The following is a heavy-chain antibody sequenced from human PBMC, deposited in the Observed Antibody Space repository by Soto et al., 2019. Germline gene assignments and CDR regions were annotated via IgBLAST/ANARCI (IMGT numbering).Heavy chain of an antibody. CDR2: INPNSGGT. D-gene: IGHD3-9*01. CDR1: GYTFTGYY. Sequence: ASVKVSCKASGYTFTGYYMHWVRQAPGQGLEWMGWINPNSGGTNYAQKFQGWVTMTRDTSISTAYMELSRLRSDDTAVYYCARVVEAVDYDILTGYYGYYFDYWGQGTLVTVSS. CDR3: ARVVEAVDYDILTGYYGYYFDY. J-gene: IGHJ4*02. V-gene: IGHV1-2*04.